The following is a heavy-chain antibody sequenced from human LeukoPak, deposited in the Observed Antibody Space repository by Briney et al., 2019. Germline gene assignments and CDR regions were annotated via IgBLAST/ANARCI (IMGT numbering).Heavy chain of an antibody. J-gene: IGHJ6*03. V-gene: IGHV3-7*01. Sequence: GGSLRLSCAASGFTFSSYWMSWVRQAPGKGLKWVANIKQDGSEKYYVDSVKGRFTISRDNAKNSLSLQMNSLRAEDTAVYYCARDRREIKLWPREYYYYYMDVWGKGTTVTISS. CDR1: GFTFSSYW. D-gene: IGHD5-18*01. CDR2: IKQDGSEK. CDR3: ARDRREIKLWPREYYYYYMDV.